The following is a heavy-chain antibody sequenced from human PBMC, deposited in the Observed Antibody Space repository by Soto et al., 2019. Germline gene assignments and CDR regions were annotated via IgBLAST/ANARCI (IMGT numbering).Heavy chain of an antibody. D-gene: IGHD6-19*01. CDR2: INHSGST. CDR1: GGSFSGYY. J-gene: IGHJ5*02. CDR3: ARGLGSGWYGVWFDP. Sequence: SDTLSLTCAVYGGSFSGYYWSWIRQPPGKGLEWIGEINHSGSTNYNPSLKSRVTISVDTSKNQFSLKLSSVTAADTAVYYCARGLGSGWYGVWFDPWGQGTLVTVSS. V-gene: IGHV4-34*01.